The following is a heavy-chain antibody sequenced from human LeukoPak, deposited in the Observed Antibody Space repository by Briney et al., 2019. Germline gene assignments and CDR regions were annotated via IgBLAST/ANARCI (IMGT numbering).Heavy chain of an antibody. V-gene: IGHV3-13*01. CDR1: GFTFSDHY. Sequence: PGGSLRLSCAASGFTFSDHYMSWIRQAPGKGLEWVSAIGTAGDTYYPGSVKGRFTISRENAKNSLYLQMNSLRAGDTAVYYCARAGRLPNSSGWYYYGMDVWGQGTTVTVSS. CDR2: IGTAGDT. J-gene: IGHJ6*02. D-gene: IGHD6-19*01. CDR3: ARAGRLPNSSGWYYYGMDV.